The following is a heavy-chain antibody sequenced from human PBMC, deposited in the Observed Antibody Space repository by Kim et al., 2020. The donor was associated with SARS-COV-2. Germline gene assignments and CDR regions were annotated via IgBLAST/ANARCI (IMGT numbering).Heavy chain of an antibody. Sequence: GGSLRLSCVASGFTFSSYSMNWVRQAPGKGLEWVSYISSSSSTIYYADSVKGRFTISRDNAKNSLYLQMNNLRDEDTAGYYCARDALVGWGSYYRGGFDPWGEGTLVTVSS. CDR2: ISSSSSTI. CDR1: GFTFSSYS. CDR3: ARDALVGWGSYYRGGFDP. V-gene: IGHV3-48*02. D-gene: IGHD3-10*01. J-gene: IGHJ5*02.